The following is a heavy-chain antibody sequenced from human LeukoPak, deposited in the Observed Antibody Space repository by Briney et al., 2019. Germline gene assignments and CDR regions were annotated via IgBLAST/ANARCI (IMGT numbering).Heavy chain of an antibody. CDR3: ARRVKGDQWSRPKITPPPLINWFDP. Sequence: GESLKISCKGSGYSFTSYWIGWVRQMPGKGLEWMGIIYPGDSDTRYSPSFKAQVPSSADKSLSAAYLQWSSLKASDTAMYYCARRVKGDQWSRPKITPPPLINWFDPWGQGTLVTVSS. V-gene: IGHV5-51*01. CDR2: IYPGDSDT. D-gene: IGHD2-15*01. CDR1: GYSFTSYW. J-gene: IGHJ5*02.